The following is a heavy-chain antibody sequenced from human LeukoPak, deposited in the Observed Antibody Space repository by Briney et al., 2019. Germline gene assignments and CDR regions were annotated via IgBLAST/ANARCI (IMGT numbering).Heavy chain of an antibody. CDR3: ARHWVVVAATMVYYYYMDV. J-gene: IGHJ6*03. CDR2: IYYTGST. CDR1: GGSIISSSNYY. Sequence: SETLSLTCTVSGGSIISSSNYYWDWIRQPPGKGLEWIGSIYYTGSTYYNPSVKSRVTISVDTSKNQFSLKLSSVTAADSAVYYCARHWVVVAATMVYYYYMDVWGKGTTVTVSS. D-gene: IGHD2-15*01. V-gene: IGHV4-39*01.